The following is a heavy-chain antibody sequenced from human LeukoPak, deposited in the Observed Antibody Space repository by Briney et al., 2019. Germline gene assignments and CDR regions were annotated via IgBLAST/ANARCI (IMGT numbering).Heavy chain of an antibody. CDR1: GGSISSYY. CDR2: IYTSGST. D-gene: IGHD4-11*01. J-gene: IGHJ5*02. CDR3: ASTVTTKYNWFDP. Sequence: SETLSLTCTVSGGSISSYYWSWIRQPAGKGLEWTGRIYTSGSTKYNPSFTSRVTLSVDTSKNQFSLKLNSVTAADTAVYYCASTVTTKYNWFDPWGQGTLVTVSS. V-gene: IGHV4-4*07.